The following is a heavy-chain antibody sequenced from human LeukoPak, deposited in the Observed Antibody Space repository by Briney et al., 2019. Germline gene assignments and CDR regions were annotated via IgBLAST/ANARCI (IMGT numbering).Heavy chain of an antibody. J-gene: IGHJ5*02. Sequence: SETLSLTCTVSGGSISSGDYYWSWIRQPPGKGLEWIGYIYYSGSTNYNPSLKSRVTISVDTSKNQFSLKLSSVTAADTAVYYCARGDGVAADPWGQGTLVTVSS. D-gene: IGHD6-19*01. V-gene: IGHV4-30-4*01. CDR3: ARGDGVAADP. CDR2: IYYSGST. CDR1: GGSISSGDYY.